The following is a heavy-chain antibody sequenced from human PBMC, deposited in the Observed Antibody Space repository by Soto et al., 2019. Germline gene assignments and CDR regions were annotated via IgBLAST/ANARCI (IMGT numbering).Heavy chain of an antibody. J-gene: IGHJ4*02. V-gene: IGHV3-30*18. D-gene: IGHD2-8*01. CDR3: AKDLMRGGAFDY. CDR1: GFTFSSYG. CDR2: ISYDGSNK. Sequence: PVGSVRLSCAASGFTFSSYGMHWVRQAPGKGLEWVAVISYDGSNKYYADSVKGRFTISRDNSKNTLYLQMNSLRAEDTAVYYCAKDLMRGGAFDYWGQGTLVTVSS.